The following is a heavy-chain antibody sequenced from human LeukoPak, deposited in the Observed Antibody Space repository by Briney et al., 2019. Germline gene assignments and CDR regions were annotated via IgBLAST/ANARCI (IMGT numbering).Heavy chain of an antibody. CDR2: INPNSGGT. Sequence: ASVKVSCKASGYTFTGYYMHWVRQAPGQGLEWMGWINPNSGGTNYAQKFQGRVTMTEDTSTDTAYMELSSLRSEDTAVYYCATGARYSSGWPPLYYYYYMDVWGKGTTVTVSS. CDR3: ATGARYSSGWPPLYYYYYMDV. D-gene: IGHD6-19*01. V-gene: IGHV1-2*02. J-gene: IGHJ6*03. CDR1: GYTFTGYY.